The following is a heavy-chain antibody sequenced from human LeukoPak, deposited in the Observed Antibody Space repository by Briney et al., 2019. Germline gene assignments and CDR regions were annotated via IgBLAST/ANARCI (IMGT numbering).Heavy chain of an antibody. CDR2: IWYDGSNK. CDR3: AKRYCSGGSCYWFDY. D-gene: IGHD2-15*01. Sequence: GGSLRLSCAASGFTFSSYGMHWVRQAPGKGLGWVAVIWYDGSNKYYADSVKGRFTISRDNSKNTLYLQMNSLRAEDTAVYYCAKRYCSGGSCYWFDYWGQGTLVTVSS. J-gene: IGHJ4*02. V-gene: IGHV3-33*06. CDR1: GFTFSSYG.